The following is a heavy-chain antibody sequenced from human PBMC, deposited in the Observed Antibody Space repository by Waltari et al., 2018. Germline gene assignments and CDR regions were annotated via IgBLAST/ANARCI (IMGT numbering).Heavy chain of an antibody. Sequence: EVQLMDSGGGLVRPGGSLRLSCAASGFTFCAYALNWVRQAPGKGLEWVSSINGVSSHLYYADSVRGRFTISRDNAKNSLFLHMNSLRVEDTAVYYCGRGYCTAGDCYWDSGYWGQGILVTVSS. CDR1: GFTFCAYA. CDR2: INGVSSHL. V-gene: IGHV3-21*02. D-gene: IGHD2-8*02. CDR3: GRGYCTAGDCYWDSGY. J-gene: IGHJ4*02.